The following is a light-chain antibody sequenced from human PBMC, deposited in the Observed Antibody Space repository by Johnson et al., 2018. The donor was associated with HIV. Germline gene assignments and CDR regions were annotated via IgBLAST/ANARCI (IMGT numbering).Light chain of an antibody. Sequence: QSVLTQSPSVSAAPGQKVTISCSGSSSNIGNNYVSWYQHLPGTAPRLLIYENNKRPSGIPDRFSGSKSGTSATLGIAGLQTGDEADYYCGTWDNSLTTGALFGTGTKVTVL. CDR1: SSNIGNNY. V-gene: IGLV1-51*02. CDR2: ENN. CDR3: GTWDNSLTTGAL. J-gene: IGLJ1*01.